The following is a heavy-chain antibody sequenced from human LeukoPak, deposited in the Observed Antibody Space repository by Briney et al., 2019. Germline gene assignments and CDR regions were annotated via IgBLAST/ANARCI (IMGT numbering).Heavy chain of an antibody. CDR3: ARIDSSGYYCVY. D-gene: IGHD3-22*01. J-gene: IGHJ4*02. CDR2: ISYDGSNK. Sequence: GGSLRLSCAASGFTFSNYAMSWVRQAPGKGLEWVAVISYDGSNKYYADSVKGRFTISRDNSKNTLYLQMNSLRAEDTAVYYCARIDSSGYYCVYWGQGTLVTVSS. CDR1: GFTFSNYA. V-gene: IGHV3-30-3*01.